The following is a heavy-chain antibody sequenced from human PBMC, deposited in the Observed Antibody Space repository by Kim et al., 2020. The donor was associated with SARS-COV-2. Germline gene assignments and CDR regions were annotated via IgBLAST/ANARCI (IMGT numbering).Heavy chain of an antibody. J-gene: IGHJ5*02. V-gene: IGHV4-59*13. CDR3: ARAIPYYYDSSWFDP. D-gene: IGHD3-22*01. CDR1: GGSISSYY. CDR2: IYYSGST. Sequence: SETLSLTCTVSGGSISSYYWSWIRQPPGKGLEWIGYIYYSGSTNYNPSLKSRVTISVDTSKNQFSLKLSSVTAADTAVYYCARAIPYYYDSSWFDPWGQRTLVTVSS.